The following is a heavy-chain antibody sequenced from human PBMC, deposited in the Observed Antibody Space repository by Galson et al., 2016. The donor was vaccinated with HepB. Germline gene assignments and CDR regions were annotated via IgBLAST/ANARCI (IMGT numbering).Heavy chain of an antibody. V-gene: IGHV3-74*01. D-gene: IGHD3-3*01. J-gene: IGHJ4*02. Sequence: SLRLSCAASGFTFSDYWMQWVRQAPGKGLVYISRINGDGSSTNYADFVKGRFTTYRDNAKHTMYLKMNSLRAEDTAIYYCARGGHDFWSGYQSDYWGQGTLVAVSS. CDR1: GFTFSDYW. CDR3: ARGGHDFWSGYQSDY. CDR2: INGDGSST.